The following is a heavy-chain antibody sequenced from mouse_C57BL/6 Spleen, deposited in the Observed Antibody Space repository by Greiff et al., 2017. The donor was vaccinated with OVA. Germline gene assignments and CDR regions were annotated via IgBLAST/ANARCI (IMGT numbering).Heavy chain of an antibody. CDR3: ARPSPYYGSSPSYAMDY. V-gene: IGHV5-4*01. J-gene: IGHJ4*01. D-gene: IGHD1-1*01. CDR2: ISAGGSYT. CDR1: GFTFSSYA. Sequence: EVQLVESGGGLVKPGGSLKLSCAASGFTFSSYAMSWVRQTPEKRLEWVATISAGGSYTYYPDNVKGRFTLSRDNAKNNLYLQMSHLKSEDTAMYYCARPSPYYGSSPSYAMDYWGQGTSVTVSS.